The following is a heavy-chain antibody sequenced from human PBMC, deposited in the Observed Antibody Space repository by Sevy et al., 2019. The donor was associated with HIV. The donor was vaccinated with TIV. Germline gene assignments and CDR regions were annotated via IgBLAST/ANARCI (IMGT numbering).Heavy chain of an antibody. CDR3: ARDFSKFGVVSGIDY. D-gene: IGHD3-3*01. Sequence: GGSLRLSCAASGFTFRTYSMNWVRQAPGKGLEWLSSISDDSRYIYYSDSVKGRFTISRANAKNLLYLQMNNLRVEDTAIYYCARDFSKFGVVSGIDYWGQGNLVTVS. J-gene: IGHJ4*02. CDR1: GFTFRTYS. V-gene: IGHV3-21*04. CDR2: ISDDSRYI.